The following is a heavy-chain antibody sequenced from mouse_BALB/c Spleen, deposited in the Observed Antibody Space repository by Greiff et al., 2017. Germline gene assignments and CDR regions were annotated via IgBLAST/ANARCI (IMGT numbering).Heavy chain of an antibody. CDR3: ARQYYYGSSYDAMDY. J-gene: IGHJ4*01. CDR2: ISSGGSYT. Sequence: EVKLVESGGDLVKPGGSLKLSCAASGFTFSSYGMSWVRQTPDKRLEWVATISSGGSYTYYPDSVKGRFTISRDNAKNTLYLQMSSLKSEDTAMYYCARQYYYGSSYDAMDYWGQGTSVTVSS. D-gene: IGHD1-1*01. V-gene: IGHV5-6*01. CDR1: GFTFSSYG.